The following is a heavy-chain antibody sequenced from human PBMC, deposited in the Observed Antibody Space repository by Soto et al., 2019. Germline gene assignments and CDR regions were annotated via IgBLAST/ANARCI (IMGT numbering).Heavy chain of an antibody. J-gene: IGHJ4*02. CDR2: ISVYNRNT. D-gene: IGHD2-21*01. V-gene: IGHV1-18*04. CDR3: ARVTKKQYGGNSQSYFDL. CDR1: CYTFSIFF. Sequence: ASLNVSFKASCYTFSIFFISWFLQSPKQGLKWMGWISVYNRNTNYAQKFQDRITMTTDTSTNTAYMELRSLRSDDTAVYYCARVTKKQYGGNSQSYFDLXGQGTL.